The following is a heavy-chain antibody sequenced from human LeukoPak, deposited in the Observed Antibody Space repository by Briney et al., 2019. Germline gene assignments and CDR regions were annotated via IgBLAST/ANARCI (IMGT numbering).Heavy chain of an antibody. Sequence: GGSLRLSCAASGFTFSTYSMNWVRQAPGKGLEWVSSVSSTGTYIYYADSLKGRFTISRDNAKNSLYLQMNSLRAEDTAVYYCARRFGEGAFEYGGQGSLVTVSS. V-gene: IGHV3-21*01. CDR2: VSSTGTYI. CDR1: GFTFSTYS. CDR3: ARRFGEGAFEY. J-gene: IGHJ4*02. D-gene: IGHD3-10*01.